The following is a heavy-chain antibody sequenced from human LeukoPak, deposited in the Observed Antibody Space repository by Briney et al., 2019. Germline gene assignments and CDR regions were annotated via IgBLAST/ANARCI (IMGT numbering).Heavy chain of an antibody. CDR1: GGSINNYY. Sequence: SETLSLTCTVSGGSINNYYWNWIRQPPGKGLEWIGYIFYTGSTKYNPSLKSRVTISVDTSKNQFSLKLSSVTAADTAVYYCARVSVHGYSDYWGQGTLVTVSS. D-gene: IGHD2-8*01. CDR2: IFYTGST. CDR3: ARVSVHGYSDY. V-gene: IGHV4-59*01. J-gene: IGHJ4*02.